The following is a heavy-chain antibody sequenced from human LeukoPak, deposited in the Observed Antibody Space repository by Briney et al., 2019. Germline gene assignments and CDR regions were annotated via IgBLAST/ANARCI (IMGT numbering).Heavy chain of an antibody. D-gene: IGHD5-12*01. J-gene: IGHJ4*02. CDR3: ARQLASGYSGYDEYFDY. CDR1: GYSFTSYW. Sequence: GESLKISCKGSGYSFTSYWIGWVRQMPGKGLEWMGIIYPGDSDTRYSPSFQGQVTISADKSISTAYLQWSSLKASDTAMYYCARQLASGYSGYDEYFDYWGQGTLVTVSS. CDR2: IYPGDSDT. V-gene: IGHV5-51*01.